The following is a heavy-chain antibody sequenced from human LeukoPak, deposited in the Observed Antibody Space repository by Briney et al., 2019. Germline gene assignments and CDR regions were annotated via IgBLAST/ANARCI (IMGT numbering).Heavy chain of an antibody. CDR3: AKGATRGYYLALDF. Sequence: GGSLRLSCPASGFTFNNCGMSWVRQAPGKGLEWVSTITTSGDNKYYADSVKGRFTISRDNSKNTLILQMSSLRAEDSALYYCAKGATRGYYLALDFWGQGALVTVSS. J-gene: IGHJ4*02. CDR2: ITTSGDNK. CDR1: GFTFNNCG. V-gene: IGHV3-23*01. D-gene: IGHD2-15*01.